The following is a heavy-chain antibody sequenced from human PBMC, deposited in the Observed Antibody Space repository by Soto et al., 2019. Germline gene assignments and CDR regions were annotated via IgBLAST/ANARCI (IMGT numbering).Heavy chain of an antibody. V-gene: IGHV4-39*01. Sequence: SETLSLTCTVSGGSISSSSYYWVSIRHPPGKGQEWVGSIYYRGRTYYNTSLKSPVTISVDTSKNQFSLKLSSVTAADTAVYYCARPDSSVYDAFDIWGQGTMVT. CDR1: GGSISSSSYY. CDR2: IYYRGRT. J-gene: IGHJ3*02. CDR3: ARPDSSVYDAFDI. D-gene: IGHD3-22*01.